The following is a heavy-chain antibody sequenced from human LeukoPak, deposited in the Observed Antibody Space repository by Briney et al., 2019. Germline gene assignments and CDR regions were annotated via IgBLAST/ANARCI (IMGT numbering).Heavy chain of an antibody. D-gene: IGHD2-2*01. V-gene: IGHV1-69*13. CDR2: IIPIFGTA. CDR1: GGTFSSYA. CDR3: ARGSQGSDIVVVPAAIGRNNWFDP. Sequence: GASVKVSCKASGGTFSSYAISWVRQAPGQGLEWMGGIIPIFGTANYAQKFQGRVTITADESTSTAYMELSSLRSEDTAVYYCARGSQGSDIVVVPAAIGRNNWFDPWGQGTLVTVSS. J-gene: IGHJ5*02.